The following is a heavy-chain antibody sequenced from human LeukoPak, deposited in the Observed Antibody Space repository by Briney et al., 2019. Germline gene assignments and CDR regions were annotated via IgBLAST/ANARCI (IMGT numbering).Heavy chain of an antibody. V-gene: IGHV1-18*01. D-gene: IGHD2-2*01. CDR3: ARPMIRDVVVPAATWFDP. Sequence: ASVKVSCKASGYTFTSYGISWGRQAPGQGLEWMGWISAYNGNTNYAQKLQGRVTMTTDTSTSTAYMELRSLRSDDTAVYYCARPMIRDVVVPAATWFDPWGQGTLVTVSS. J-gene: IGHJ5*02. CDR2: ISAYNGNT. CDR1: GYTFTSYG.